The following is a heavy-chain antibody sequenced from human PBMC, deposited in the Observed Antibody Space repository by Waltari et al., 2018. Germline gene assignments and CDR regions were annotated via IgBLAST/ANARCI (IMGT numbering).Heavy chain of an antibody. CDR2: IYHSGST. V-gene: IGHV4-38-2*01. Sequence: QLQLQESGPGLVKPSETLSLTCAVSGYSISSGYYWGWIRQPPGKGLEWIGSIYHSGSTYYNPSLKSRVTISVDTSKNQFSLKLSSVTAADTAVYYCARQIGEVTIFGVVIQNWFDPWGQGTLVTVSS. D-gene: IGHD3-3*01. CDR1: GYSISSGYY. J-gene: IGHJ5*02. CDR3: ARQIGEVTIFGVVIQNWFDP.